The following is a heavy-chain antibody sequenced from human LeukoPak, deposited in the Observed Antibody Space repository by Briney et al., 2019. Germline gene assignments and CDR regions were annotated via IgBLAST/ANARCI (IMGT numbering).Heavy chain of an antibody. CDR1: GFTFSSYG. CDR3: AKDHNSGYDLWEDY. CDR2: ISGSGGST. V-gene: IGHV3-23*01. D-gene: IGHD5-12*01. J-gene: IGHJ4*02. Sequence: PGGSLRLSCAASGFTFSSYGMSWVRQAPGKGLEWVSAISGSGGSTYYADSVKGRFTISRDNSKNTLYLQMNSLRAEDTAVYYCAKDHNSGYDLWEDYWGQGTLVTVSS.